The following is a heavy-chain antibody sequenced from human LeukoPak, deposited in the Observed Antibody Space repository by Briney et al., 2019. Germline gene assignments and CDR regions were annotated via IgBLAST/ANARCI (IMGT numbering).Heavy chain of an antibody. CDR2: ISGSDGST. CDR3: ARDPLRWPNTYFDY. CDR1: GFTFSSYA. D-gene: IGHD4-23*01. V-gene: IGHV3-23*01. Sequence: PGGSLRLSCAASGFTFSSYAMSWVRQAPGKGLDWVSGISGSDGSTYYADSVKGRFTISRDNSKNTLYLQMNSLRAEDTAVYYCARDPLRWPNTYFDYWGQGTLVTVSS. J-gene: IGHJ4*02.